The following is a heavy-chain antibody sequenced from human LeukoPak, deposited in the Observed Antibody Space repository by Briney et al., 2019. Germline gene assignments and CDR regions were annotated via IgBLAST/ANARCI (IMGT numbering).Heavy chain of an antibody. D-gene: IGHD6-19*01. CDR3: VRTAVTGTKYFDL. CDR2: IYPGDSDT. Sequence: GESLKISCEGSGYSFASYWIGWVRQMPGKGLEWMGIIYPGDSDTRYSPSFQGQVTISADKSIATAYLQWSSLKASDTAMYYCVRTAVTGTKYFDLWGRGTLVTVSS. CDR1: GYSFASYW. J-gene: IGHJ2*01. V-gene: IGHV5-51*01.